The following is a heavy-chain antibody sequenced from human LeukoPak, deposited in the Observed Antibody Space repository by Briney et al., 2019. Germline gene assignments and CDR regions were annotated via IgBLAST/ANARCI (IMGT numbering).Heavy chain of an antibody. D-gene: IGHD4-17*01. Sequence: PSETLSLTCSVSGGSISSTGYYWGWIRQSPEKGLDWIGSIYSNGNTYYNPSVKSRVTMSVDTSKNQFSLKLTSMTAAETAVYYCARSATVTTGYFDYWGQGALVTVSS. CDR1: GGSISSTGYY. CDR2: IYSNGNT. J-gene: IGHJ4*02. CDR3: ARSATVTTGYFDY. V-gene: IGHV4-39*07.